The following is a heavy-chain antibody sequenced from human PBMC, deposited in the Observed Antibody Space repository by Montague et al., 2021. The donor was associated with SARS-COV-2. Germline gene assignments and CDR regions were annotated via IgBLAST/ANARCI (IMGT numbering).Heavy chain of an antibody. J-gene: IGHJ3*02. V-gene: IGHV4-31*03. CDR3: ARDPGLDDSGNFEVFGX. D-gene: IGHD3-3*02. CDR2: VYYSGITDGST. Sequence: TLSLTCTVSGGSISSGGYYWSWIRQYPGKGLEWIGYVYYSGITDGSTFYTPSLRSRITISVDTSKNQVSLRLNSVTAADTAVYYCARDPGLDDSGNFEVFGXWGQGTMVTVSA. CDR1: GGSISSGGYY.